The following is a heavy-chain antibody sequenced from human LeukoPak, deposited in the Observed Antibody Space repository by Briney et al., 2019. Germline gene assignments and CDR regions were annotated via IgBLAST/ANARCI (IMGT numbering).Heavy chain of an antibody. CDR2: IYYSGST. V-gene: IGHV4-30-4*01. CDR3: ARDEGSSWYGFDY. J-gene: IGHJ4*02. Sequence: PSQTLSLTCTVSGGSISSGDYYWSWIRQPPGKGLEWIGYIYYSGSTYYNPSLKSRVTISVDKSKNQFSLKLSSVTAADTAVYYCARDEGSSWYGFDYWGQGTLVTVSS. D-gene: IGHD6-13*01. CDR1: GGSISSGDYY.